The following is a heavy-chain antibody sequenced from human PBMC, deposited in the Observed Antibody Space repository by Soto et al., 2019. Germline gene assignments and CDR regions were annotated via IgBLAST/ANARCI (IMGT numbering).Heavy chain of an antibody. CDR2: ISGSGGST. V-gene: IGHV3-23*01. Sequence: RGSLRLSCAASGFTFSSYAMSWVRQAPGKGLEWVSAISGSGGSTYYADSVKGRFTISRDNSKNTLYLQMNSLRAEDTAVYYCAKPLPYDFWSGYYTPNDYYYYMDVWGKGTTVTVSS. CDR3: AKPLPYDFWSGYYTPNDYYYYMDV. D-gene: IGHD3-3*01. CDR1: GFTFSSYA. J-gene: IGHJ6*03.